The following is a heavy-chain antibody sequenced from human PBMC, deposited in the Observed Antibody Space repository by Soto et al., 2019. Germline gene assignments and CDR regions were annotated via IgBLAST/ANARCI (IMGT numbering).Heavy chain of an antibody. Sequence: ASVKVSCKASGYTFTSYGISWVRQAPGQGLEWMGWISAYNGNTNYAQKLQGRVTMTTDTSTSTAYMELRSLRSDDTAVYYCARALPHYDSSGYQLRIVPRAFDIWGQGTTVTVSS. CDR3: ARALPHYDSSGYQLRIVPRAFDI. J-gene: IGHJ3*02. CDR2: ISAYNGNT. CDR1: GYTFTSYG. V-gene: IGHV1-18*01. D-gene: IGHD3-22*01.